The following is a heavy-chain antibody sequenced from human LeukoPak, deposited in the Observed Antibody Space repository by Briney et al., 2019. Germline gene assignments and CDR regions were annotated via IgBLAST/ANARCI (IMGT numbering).Heavy chain of an antibody. Sequence: SETLSLTCAVYGESFSDYYWSWIRQPPGRGLEWIGEVNHGGTTNYNPSLKSRVIISADTSKNQFSLKLNSVTAADTAVYYCARVVYGDSSKDFDYWGQGTLVTVSS. D-gene: IGHD4-17*01. V-gene: IGHV4-34*01. J-gene: IGHJ4*02. CDR3: ARVVYGDSSKDFDY. CDR2: VNHGGTT. CDR1: GESFSDYY.